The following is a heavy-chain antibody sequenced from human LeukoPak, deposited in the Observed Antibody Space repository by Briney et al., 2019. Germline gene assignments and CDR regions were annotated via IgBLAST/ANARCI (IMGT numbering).Heavy chain of an antibody. J-gene: IGHJ4*02. CDR2: IRFDGSKK. V-gene: IGHV3-30*02. CDR1: GFTLRTYG. Sequence: GGSLRLSCAASGFTLRTYGMHWVRQAPGKGLEWVAFIRFDGSKKEYVESVKGRFTISRDNSKNTLYLQMNSLRGADTAVYYCAKDWGYYDSSAISDWGKGTLVIVSS. D-gene: IGHD3-22*01. CDR3: AKDWGYYDSSAISD.